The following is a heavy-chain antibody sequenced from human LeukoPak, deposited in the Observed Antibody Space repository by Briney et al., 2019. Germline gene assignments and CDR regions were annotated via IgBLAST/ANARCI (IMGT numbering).Heavy chain of an antibody. J-gene: IGHJ3*02. CDR2: VSYRGTT. CDR1: GGPISSYY. CDR3: ARGNSGYDYAFDI. D-gene: IGHD5-12*01. Sequence: SETLSLTCTVFGGPISSYYWNWIRQPPGKGLEWIGYVSYRGTTNYNPSLKSRVTISLDTSKNQFSLRVSSVTSADTAVYYCARGNSGYDYAFDIWGQGTMVTVSS. V-gene: IGHV4-59*01.